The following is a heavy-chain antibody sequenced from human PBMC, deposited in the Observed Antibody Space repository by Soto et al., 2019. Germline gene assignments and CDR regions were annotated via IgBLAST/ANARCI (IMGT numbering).Heavy chain of an antibody. D-gene: IGHD3-3*01. J-gene: IGHJ3*02. CDR1: GGTFSTYA. CDR2: IIPIFGTA. Sequence: QVQLVQSGAEAKKPGSSVKVSCKASGGTFSTYAISWVRQAPGQGLEWMGGIIPIFGTAKYAQKFQGRVTITADESTSTAYMELSSLRSEDTAVYYCAREIFGVIISGGRDAFDIWGQGTMVTVSS. CDR3: AREIFGVIISGGRDAFDI. V-gene: IGHV1-69*01.